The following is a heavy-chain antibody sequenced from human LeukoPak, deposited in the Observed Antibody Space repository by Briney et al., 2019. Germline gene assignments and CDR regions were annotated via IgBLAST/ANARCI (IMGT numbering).Heavy chain of an antibody. V-gene: IGHV3-23*01. Sequence: AGGSLRLSCAASGFTLNSYAMTWVRQAPGKGLEWVSGISGSGGSTYYADSVKGRFTISRDNSKNTLYLQMNSLRAEDTAVYYCAKNTGITVAGSLFDYWGQGTLVTVSS. J-gene: IGHJ4*02. CDR2: ISGSGGST. CDR1: GFTLNSYA. CDR3: AKNTGITVAGSLFDY. D-gene: IGHD6-19*01.